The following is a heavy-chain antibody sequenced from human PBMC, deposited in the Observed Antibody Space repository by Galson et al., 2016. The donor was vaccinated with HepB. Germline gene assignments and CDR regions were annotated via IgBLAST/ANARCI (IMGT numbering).Heavy chain of an antibody. D-gene: IGHD6-19*01. V-gene: IGHV4-39*01. CDR3: ASVHSGLLDASDI. Sequence: SETLSLTCILSGGSITNSNYYWAWIRLPPEKGLEWIGRIYYSGSTDYNPSLKGRAAISVETSKDQFSLSLSYVTAADTAVYYCASVHSGLLDASDIWGQGTMVVVSS. CDR1: GGSITNSNYY. J-gene: IGHJ3*02. CDR2: IYYSGST.